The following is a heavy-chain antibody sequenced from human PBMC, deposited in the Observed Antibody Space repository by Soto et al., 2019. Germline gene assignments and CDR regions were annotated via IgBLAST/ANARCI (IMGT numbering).Heavy chain of an antibody. D-gene: IGHD3-10*01. J-gene: IGHJ4*01. Sequence: PGGSLRLSCAASAFTFSSYTMNWVRQAPGKGLEWISYISSSSSTIYYADSVRGRFTVSRDNARNSLYLEMSSLRDGDTAVYFCARQTSGTPDYWGHGTLVTVSS. CDR1: AFTFSSYT. CDR3: ARQTSGTPDY. V-gene: IGHV3-48*02. CDR2: ISSSSSTI.